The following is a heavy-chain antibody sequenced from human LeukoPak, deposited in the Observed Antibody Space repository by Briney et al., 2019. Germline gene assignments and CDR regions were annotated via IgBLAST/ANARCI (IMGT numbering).Heavy chain of an antibody. CDR2: IYYSGST. CDR3: ARVPTYTNHFDY. J-gene: IGHJ4*02. V-gene: IGHV4-59*02. D-gene: IGHD4-11*01. Sequence: SETLSLTCAVSGGSVSTYYWSWIRQPPGKGLEWIGYIYYSGSTNYNPSPKSRVTISVYTSKNQFSLKLSSVTAADTAVYYCARVPTYTNHFDYWGQGTLVTVSS. CDR1: GGSVSTYY.